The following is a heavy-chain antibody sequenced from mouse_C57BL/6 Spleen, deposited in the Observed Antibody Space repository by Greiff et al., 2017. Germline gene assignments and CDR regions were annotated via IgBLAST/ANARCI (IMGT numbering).Heavy chain of an antibody. CDR1: GFTFSSYT. CDR3: ARQDYGLYYFDY. CDR2: ISGGGGNT. D-gene: IGHD1-1*01. Sequence: EVQRVESGGGLVKPGGSLKLSCAASGFTFSSYTMSWVRQTPEKRLEWVATISGGGGNTYYPDSVKGRFTISRDNAKNTLYLQMSSLRSEDTALYYCARQDYGLYYFDYWGQGTTLTVSS. J-gene: IGHJ2*01. V-gene: IGHV5-9*01.